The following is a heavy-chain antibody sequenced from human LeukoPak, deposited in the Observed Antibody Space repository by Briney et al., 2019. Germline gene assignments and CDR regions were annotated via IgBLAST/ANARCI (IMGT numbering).Heavy chain of an antibody. CDR1: GFIFSSYG. D-gene: IGHD3-22*01. CDR3: AKQYYYDGSGPLDD. CDR2: MSYDGSNK. V-gene: IGHV3-30*18. J-gene: IGHJ4*02. Sequence: PGRSLRLSCAASGFIFSSYGMHWVRQAPGKGLEWVAVMSYDGSNKYYADSVKGRFTISRDNPKSTLYLQMNSLRAEDTAVYYCAKQYYYDGSGPLDDWGQGTLVTVSS.